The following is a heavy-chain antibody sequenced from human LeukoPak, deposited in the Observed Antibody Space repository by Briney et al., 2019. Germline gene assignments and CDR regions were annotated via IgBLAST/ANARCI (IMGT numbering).Heavy chain of an antibody. V-gene: IGHV4-31*03. J-gene: IGHJ4*02. CDR3: ARIEVIGSTRYFDY. CDR1: GGSISSGGNY. D-gene: IGHD3-16*02. Sequence: SETLSLTCTVSGGSISSGGNYWSWLRQLPGKGLEWLGYIYYVGNTNYNPSLKSRLSMSVDTSKNQFSLSLTSVTAADTAVYYCARIEVIGSTRYFDYWGQGAMVSVSA. CDR2: IYYVGNT.